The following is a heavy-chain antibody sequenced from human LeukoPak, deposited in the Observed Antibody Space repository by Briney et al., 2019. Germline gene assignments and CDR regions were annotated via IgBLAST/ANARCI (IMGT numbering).Heavy chain of an antibody. CDR2: IWYGGIN. CDR1: GFTFSESG. D-gene: IGHD2-15*01. J-gene: IGHJ6*02. Sequence: PGGSLRLSCTTSGFTFSESGFHWVRQAPGKGLEWVAIIWYGGINYADSVKGRFTISRDNAKNSLYLQMNSLRAEDTAVYYCVLGHCSGGSCYSGEPQYYYYGMDVWGQGTTVTVSS. CDR3: VLGHCSGGSCYSGEPQYYYYGMDV. V-gene: IGHV3-33*03.